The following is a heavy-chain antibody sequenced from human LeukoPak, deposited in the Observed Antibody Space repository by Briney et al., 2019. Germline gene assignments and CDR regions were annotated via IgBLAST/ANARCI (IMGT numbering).Heavy chain of an antibody. CDR3: ARLRWGITHYWYFDL. CDR1: GFTFNSDP. D-gene: IGHD3-16*01. J-gene: IGHJ2*01. Sequence: PGGSLRLSCAASGFTFNSDPMSGVRQAPGRGLEGVSAISPSGGSIYFSDSVRGRFTISRDNSKNTVYVQMNSLRAEDTAVYYCARLRWGITHYWYFDLWGRGTLVTVSS. V-gene: IGHV3-23*01. CDR2: ISPSGGSI.